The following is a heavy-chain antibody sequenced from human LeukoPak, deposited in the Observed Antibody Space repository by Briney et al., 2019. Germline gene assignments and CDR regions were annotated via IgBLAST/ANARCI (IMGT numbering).Heavy chain of an antibody. Sequence: SETLSLTCTVSGGSISSYYWSWIRQPPGKGLEWIGEINHSGSTNYNPSLKSRVTISVDTSKNQFSLKLSSVTAADTAVYYCARGPLLGWFDPWGQGTLVTVSS. CDR2: INHSGST. V-gene: IGHV4-34*01. CDR3: ARGPLLGWFDP. CDR1: GGSISSYY. D-gene: IGHD3-16*01. J-gene: IGHJ5*02.